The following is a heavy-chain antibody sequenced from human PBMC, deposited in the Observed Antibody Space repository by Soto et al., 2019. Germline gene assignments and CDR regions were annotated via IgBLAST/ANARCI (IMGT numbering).Heavy chain of an antibody. Sequence: GGSLRLSCAASGFTFSSYGMHWVRQAPGEGLEWVAVISYDGSNKYYADSVKGRFTISRDNSKNTLYLQMNSLRAEDTAVYYCAKHSGSYYDYFDYWGQGTLVTVS. CDR2: ISYDGSNK. J-gene: IGHJ4*02. CDR3: AKHSGSYYDYFDY. D-gene: IGHD1-26*01. CDR1: GFTFSSYG. V-gene: IGHV3-30*18.